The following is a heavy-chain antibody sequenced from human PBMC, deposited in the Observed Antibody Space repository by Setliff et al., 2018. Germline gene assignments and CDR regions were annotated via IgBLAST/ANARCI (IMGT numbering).Heavy chain of an antibody. J-gene: IGHJ4*02. CDR3: AITMTTGVDFFDY. Sequence: PGGSLRLSCAASGFTFSGSAVYWVRQASGRGLEWVGRIRSKADSYATAYAVSVKARFTISRDDSKNTAYLQVNSLKTEETAVYYCAITMTTGVDFFDYWGQGTLVTVSS. CDR2: IRSKADSYAT. V-gene: IGHV3-73*01. D-gene: IGHD4-17*01. CDR1: GFTFSGSA.